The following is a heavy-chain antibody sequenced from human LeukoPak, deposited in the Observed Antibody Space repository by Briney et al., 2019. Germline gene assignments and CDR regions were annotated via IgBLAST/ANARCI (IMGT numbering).Heavy chain of an antibody. J-gene: IGHJ4*02. CDR2: MNPNSGNT. D-gene: IGHD6-13*01. Sequence: XWMGXMNPNSGNTGYAQKFQGRVTMTRNTSISTAYMELSSLRSEDTAVYYCARGGYSSSWYLPDYWGQGTLVTVSS. CDR3: ARGGYSSSWYLPDY. V-gene: IGHV1-8*01.